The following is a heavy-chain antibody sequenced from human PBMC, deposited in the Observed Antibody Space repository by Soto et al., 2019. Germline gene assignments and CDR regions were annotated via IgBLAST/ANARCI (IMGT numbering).Heavy chain of an antibody. D-gene: IGHD6-19*01. CDR2: ISGSGGST. V-gene: IGHV3-23*01. CDR3: AKDLYPGIAVAGVDY. CDR1: GFTFSSYA. J-gene: IGHJ4*02. Sequence: EVQLLESGGGLVQTGGSLRLSCAASGFTFSSYAMSWVRQAPGKGLEWVSAISGSGGSTYYADSVKGRFTISRDNSKNTLYLQMNSLRAEDTAVYYCAKDLYPGIAVAGVDYWGQGTLVTVSS.